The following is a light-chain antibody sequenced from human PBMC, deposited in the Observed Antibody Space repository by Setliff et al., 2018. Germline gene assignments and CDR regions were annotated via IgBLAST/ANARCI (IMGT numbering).Light chain of an antibody. CDR3: AAWDDSLNSYV. CDR2: SND. CDR1: SSNIGSKT. J-gene: IGLJ1*01. V-gene: IGLV1-44*01. Sequence: QSLLTQPPSASETPGQRVTISCSGSSSNIGSKTVSWYQQLPGTAPKLLIYSNDQRPSGVTDRFSGSKSGTSASLAISGLQSEDEADYYCAAWDDSLNSYVFGTGTKVTVL.